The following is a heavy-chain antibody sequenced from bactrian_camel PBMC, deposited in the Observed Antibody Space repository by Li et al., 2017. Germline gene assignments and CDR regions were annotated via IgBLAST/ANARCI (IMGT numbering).Heavy chain of an antibody. Sequence: HVQLVESGGGSVQTGGSLRLSCVASEWTPSSNCMGWFRQPPGKEREAVATIYTGGGGSAYYADSVKGRFTISEDNAKNTVYLQMNSLKSEDTALYYCTTSNVGSLSRSQATQVTVS. J-gene: IGHJ4*01. V-gene: IGHV3S54*01. CDR2: IYTGGGGSA. CDR1: EWTPSSNC. D-gene: IGHD2*01.